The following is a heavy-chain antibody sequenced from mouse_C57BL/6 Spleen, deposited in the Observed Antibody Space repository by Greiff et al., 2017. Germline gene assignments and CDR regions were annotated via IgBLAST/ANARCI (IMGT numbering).Heavy chain of an antibody. CDR2: INPSTGGT. CDR3: ARDYGSSYFDV. J-gene: IGHJ1*03. Sequence: VQLQQSGPELVKPGASVKISCKASGYSFTGYYMNWVKQSPEKSLEWIGEINPSTGGTTYNQKFKAKATLTLDKSSSTAYMQLKSLTSEDSAVYYCARDYGSSYFDVWGTGTTVTVSS. D-gene: IGHD1-1*01. CDR1: GYSFTGYY. V-gene: IGHV1-42*01.